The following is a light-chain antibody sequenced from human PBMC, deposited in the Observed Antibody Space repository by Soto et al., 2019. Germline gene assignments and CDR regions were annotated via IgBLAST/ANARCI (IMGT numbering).Light chain of an antibody. V-gene: IGLV1-44*01. Sequence: QSVLTQPPSVSGTPGQRVTISCSGSSSNVGSYPVNWYQQIPGRAPKLLISQNNRRPSGVPDRFSDSKSGTAASLAISGLQSEDEADYYCSVWDDSLKVVLFGGGTKVTVL. J-gene: IGLJ2*01. CDR3: SVWDDSLKVVL. CDR1: SSNVGSYP. CDR2: QNN.